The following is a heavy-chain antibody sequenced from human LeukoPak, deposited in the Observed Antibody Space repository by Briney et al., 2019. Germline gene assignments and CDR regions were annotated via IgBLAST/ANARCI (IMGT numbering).Heavy chain of an antibody. CDR3: AKGHTELDY. CDR1: GFTFSDYY. Sequence: PGGSLRLSCAASGFTFSDYYMSWIRQAPGKGLEWVSAISGSGGSTYYADSVKGRFTISRDNSKNTLYLQMNSLRAEDTAVYYCAKGHTELDYWGQGTLVTVSS. J-gene: IGHJ4*02. D-gene: IGHD1-1*01. CDR2: ISGSGGST. V-gene: IGHV3-23*01.